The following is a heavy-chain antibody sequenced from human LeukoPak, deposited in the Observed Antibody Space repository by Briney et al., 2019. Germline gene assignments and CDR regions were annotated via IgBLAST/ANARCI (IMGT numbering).Heavy chain of an antibody. CDR2: TYYRSKWSS. D-gene: IGHD2-15*01. CDR1: GDSVSSKSAA. CDR3: ARQEYCSGGSCYTWFDP. J-gene: IGHJ5*02. Sequence: SQTLSLTCAISGDSVSSKSAAWNWIRQSPSRGLEWLGRTYYRSKWSSGYAESVKSRITINPDTSKNQFSLQLRSVTPEDTAMYYCARQEYCSGGSCYTWFDPWGQGTLVIVSS. V-gene: IGHV6-1*01.